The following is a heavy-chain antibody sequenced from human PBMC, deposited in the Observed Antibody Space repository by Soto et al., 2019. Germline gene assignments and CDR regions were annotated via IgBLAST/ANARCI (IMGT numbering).Heavy chain of an antibody. CDR2: IYYSGST. CDR1: GGSISSSSYY. V-gene: IGHV4-39*07. J-gene: IGHJ4*02. D-gene: IGHD6-19*01. Sequence: SETLSLTCTVSGGSISSSSYYWGWIRQPPGKGLEWIGSIYYSGSTYYNPSLKSRVTISVDTSKNQFSLKLSSVTAADTAVYYCARDRSYSSGWYYFDYWGQGTLVTVPQ. CDR3: ARDRSYSSGWYYFDY.